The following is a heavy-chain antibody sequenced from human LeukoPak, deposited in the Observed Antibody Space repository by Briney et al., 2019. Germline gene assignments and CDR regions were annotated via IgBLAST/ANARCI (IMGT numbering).Heavy chain of an antibody. V-gene: IGHV3-74*01. J-gene: IGHJ4*02. CDR2: VNPDGSSV. Sequence: GGSLRLSCAASGFTFTRYWMHWVRQVPGKGLVWVSRVNPDGSSVTYGGSVKGRFTSSRDNAKNTLYLQMHSLRAEDMAVYYCARGESYGDYWGQGILVTVSS. D-gene: IGHD3-16*01. CDR3: ARGESYGDY. CDR1: GFTFTRYW.